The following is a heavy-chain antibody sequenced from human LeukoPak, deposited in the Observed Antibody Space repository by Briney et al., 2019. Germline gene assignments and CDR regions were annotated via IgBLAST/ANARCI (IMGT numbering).Heavy chain of an antibody. D-gene: IGHD5-12*01. CDR1: GYTFRELS. CDR3: AAGHGYDYFDY. V-gene: IGHV1-24*01. Sequence: AASVKVSCKVSGYTFRELSIHWVRQAPGKGLEWMGGFDPEDGETIYAQKSQGRVSMTEDTSTDTAYMELSSLRSDDTAVYYCAAGHGYDYFDYWAQGALVTVSS. J-gene: IGHJ4*02. CDR2: FDPEDGET.